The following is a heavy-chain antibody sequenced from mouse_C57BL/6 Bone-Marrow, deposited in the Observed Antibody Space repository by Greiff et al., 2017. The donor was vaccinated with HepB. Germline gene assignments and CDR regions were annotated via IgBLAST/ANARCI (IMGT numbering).Heavy chain of an antibody. CDR1: GYTFTSYW. Sequence: VQLKQPGAELVKPGASVKMSCKASGYTFTSYWITWVKQRPGQGLEWIGDIYPGSGSTNYNEKFKSKATLTVDTSSSTAYMQLSSLTSEDSAVYYCARKVTTVVEGDWYFDVWGTGTTVTVSS. CDR2: IYPGSGST. D-gene: IGHD1-1*01. J-gene: IGHJ1*03. CDR3: ARKVTTVVEGDWYFDV. V-gene: IGHV1-55*01.